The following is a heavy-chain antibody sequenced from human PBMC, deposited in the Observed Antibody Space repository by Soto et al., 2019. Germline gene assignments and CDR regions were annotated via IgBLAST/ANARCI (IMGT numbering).Heavy chain of an antibody. CDR1: GFIVSDTY. Sequence: EVQLVESGGGLVQPGGSLRLSCTASGFIVSDTYVNWVRQAPGKGLEWVSVISNRGDTHYADSVRGRFSLSRDISDNTFHFKMNNLRVEETAVYYCAREPRYCRGGSCSITGDAYDIWGQGTMVTVSS. CDR2: ISNRGDT. D-gene: IGHD2-15*01. J-gene: IGHJ3*02. CDR3: AREPRYCRGGSCSITGDAYDI. V-gene: IGHV3-66*01.